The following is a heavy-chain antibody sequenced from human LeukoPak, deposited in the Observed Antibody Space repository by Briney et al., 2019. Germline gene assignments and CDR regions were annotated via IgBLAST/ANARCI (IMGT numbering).Heavy chain of an antibody. V-gene: IGHV3-66*02. CDR3: ARDVGHCSSTSCYTWLDY. CDR1: GFIVSSNY. J-gene: IGHJ4*02. D-gene: IGHD2-2*02. Sequence: PGGSLRLSCAASGFIVSSNYMSWVRQAPGKGLEWVSVIYSGGSTHYADSVKGRFTISRDNSKNTLYLQMNSLRAEDTAVYCCARDVGHCSSTSCYTWLDYWGQGTPVTVSS. CDR2: IYSGGST.